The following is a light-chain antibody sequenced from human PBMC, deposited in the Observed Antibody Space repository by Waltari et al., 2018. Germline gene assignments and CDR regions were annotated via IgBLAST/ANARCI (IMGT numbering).Light chain of an antibody. CDR1: QDISRY. J-gene: IGKJ4*01. Sequence: DIQLTQSPSFLSASVGDRVTISCRAGQDISRYLAWYQQKPGEAPKLLIYAASTLQSGVPSRFSGSGSGTEFTLTISSLQPEDFAAYYCQQLNVYPLTFGGGSKVEIK. CDR2: AAS. CDR3: QQLNVYPLT. V-gene: IGKV1-9*01.